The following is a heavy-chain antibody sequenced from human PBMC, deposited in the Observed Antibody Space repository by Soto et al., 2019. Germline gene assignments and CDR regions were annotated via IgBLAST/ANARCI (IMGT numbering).Heavy chain of an antibody. J-gene: IGHJ6*02. V-gene: IGHV1-69*13. Sequence: SSVKVSCKASGGTFSSYAMSWVRHAPGQGLEWMGGIIPIFGTANYAQKFQGRVTITADESTSTAYMELSSLRSEDTAVYYCARMSRVEPNFYGMHVWGQGTTVTMSS. CDR2: IIPIFGTA. CDR1: GGTFSSYA. CDR3: ARMSRVEPNFYGMHV. D-gene: IGHD2-15*01.